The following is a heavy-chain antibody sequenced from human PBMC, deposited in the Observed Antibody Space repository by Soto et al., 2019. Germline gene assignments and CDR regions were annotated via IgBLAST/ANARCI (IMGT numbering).Heavy chain of an antibody. CDR1: GGSISSYY. J-gene: IGHJ4*02. V-gene: IGHV4-59*01. Sequence: SETLSLTCTVSGGSISSYYWSWIRQPPGKGLEWIGYIYYSGSTNYNPSLKSRVTISVDTSKNQFSLKLSSVTAADTAVYYCARGGYSYGYDYWGQGTLVTVYS. CDR3: ARGGYSYGYDY. D-gene: IGHD5-18*01. CDR2: IYYSGST.